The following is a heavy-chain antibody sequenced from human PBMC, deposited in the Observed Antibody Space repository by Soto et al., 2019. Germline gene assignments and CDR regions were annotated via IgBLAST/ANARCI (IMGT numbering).Heavy chain of an antibody. Sequence: ASVKVSCKASGYTFTSYAMHWVRQAPGQRLEWMGWINAGNGNTKYSQKFQGRVTITRDTSASTAYMELSSLRSEDTAVYYCARVRQLVGYFYYYMDVWGKGTTVTVSS. CDR3: ARVRQLVGYFYYYMDV. D-gene: IGHD6-6*01. CDR1: GYTFTSYA. CDR2: INAGNGNT. V-gene: IGHV1-3*01. J-gene: IGHJ6*03.